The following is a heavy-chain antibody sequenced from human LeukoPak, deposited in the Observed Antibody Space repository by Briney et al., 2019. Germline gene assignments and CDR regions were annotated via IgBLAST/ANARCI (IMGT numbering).Heavy chain of an antibody. J-gene: IGHJ4*02. D-gene: IGHD6-19*01. CDR3: VRVHSGSIDY. CDR2: IFNDGYT. Sequence: GGSLRLSCAASGLAVRSNYMSWVRQAPGKGLEWVAVIFNDGYTFYADSVKGRFTISRDNSENTLYLQMNSLRAEDTAVYYCVRVHSGSIDYWGQGTLVSVSS. CDR1: GLAVRSNY. V-gene: IGHV3-66*01.